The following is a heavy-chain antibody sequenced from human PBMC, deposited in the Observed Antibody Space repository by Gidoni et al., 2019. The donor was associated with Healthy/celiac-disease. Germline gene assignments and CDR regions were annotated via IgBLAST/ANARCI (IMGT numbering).Heavy chain of an antibody. CDR3: AATLPCGGCFTDYFDY. Sequence: EVQLVESGGGLVQPGGSLRLSGVASGLSFSRYWMRWVRQAPGKGLEWVAKIKQEGSEKYYVDSVKGRFTISRDNAKNSLYLQMNNLRAEDTAVYYCAATLPCGGCFTDYFDYWGQGTLVTVSS. CDR2: IKQEGSEK. J-gene: IGHJ4*02. D-gene: IGHD2-21*01. V-gene: IGHV3-7*01. CDR1: GLSFSRYW.